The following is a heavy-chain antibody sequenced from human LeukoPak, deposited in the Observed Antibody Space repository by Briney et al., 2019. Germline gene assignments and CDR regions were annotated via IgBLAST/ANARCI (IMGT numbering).Heavy chain of an antibody. D-gene: IGHD6-13*01. Sequence: GGSLRLSCAASGFTFSSYSMNWVRQVPGKGLEWVSSISSSSSYIYYADSVKGRFIISRDNAKNSLYLQMNSLRAEDTAVYYCARRVGAAAAHFDYWGQGTLVTVSS. V-gene: IGHV3-21*01. CDR1: GFTFSSYS. J-gene: IGHJ4*02. CDR3: ARRVGAAAAHFDY. CDR2: ISSSSSYI.